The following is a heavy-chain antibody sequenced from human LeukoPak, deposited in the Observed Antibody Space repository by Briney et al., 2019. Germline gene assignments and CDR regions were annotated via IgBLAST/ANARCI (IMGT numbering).Heavy chain of an antibody. Sequence: GGSLRLSCAASGFTFDDYAMHWVRQAPGKGLEWVSLISGDGGSTYYADSVKGRFTISRDNSKNSLYLQMNSLRTEDTALYYCAKDAPPGYSSSWYWNDYWGQGTLVTVSS. CDR1: GFTFDDYA. CDR2: ISGDGGST. D-gene: IGHD6-13*01. J-gene: IGHJ4*02. V-gene: IGHV3-43*02. CDR3: AKDAPPGYSSSWYWNDY.